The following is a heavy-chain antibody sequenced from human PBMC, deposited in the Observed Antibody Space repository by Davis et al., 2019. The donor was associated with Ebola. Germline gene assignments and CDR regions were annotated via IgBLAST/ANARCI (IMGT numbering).Heavy chain of an antibody. V-gene: IGHV4-59*08. CDR1: GGSISSYY. D-gene: IGHD2-2*01. J-gene: IGHJ6*02. CDR2: IYYSGST. CDR3: ARRTLSYYYGMDV. Sequence: SETLSLTCTVSGGSISSYYWSWIRQPPGKGLEWIGYIYYSGSTNYNPSLKSRVTISVDTSKNQFSLKLSSVTAADTAVYYCARRTLSYYYGMDVWGQGTTVTVSS.